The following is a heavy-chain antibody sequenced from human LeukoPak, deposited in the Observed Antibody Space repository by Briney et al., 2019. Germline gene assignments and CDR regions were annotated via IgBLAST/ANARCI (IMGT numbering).Heavy chain of an antibody. J-gene: IGHJ4*02. V-gene: IGHV1-46*01. D-gene: IGHD3-9*01. CDR2: INPSGGST. CDR1: GYTFTSYY. CDR3: ATDLSPNRRYFDWLLRLSLDY. Sequence: GASVKVSCKASGYTFTSYYMHWVRQAPGQGLEWMGIINPSGGSTSYAQKFQGRVTMTEDTSTDTAYMELSSLRSEDTAVYYCATDLSPNRRYFDWLLRLSLDYWGQGTLVTVSS.